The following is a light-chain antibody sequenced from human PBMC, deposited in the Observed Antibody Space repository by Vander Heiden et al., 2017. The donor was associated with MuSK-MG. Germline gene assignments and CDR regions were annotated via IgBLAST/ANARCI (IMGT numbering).Light chain of an antibody. Sequence: SSELTQDPAVSVALGQTVRITCQGGSLRRYSASWYQQKPGQAPVLVIYGKNKRPAGIPDRFSGSSSGNTASLTITGAQAEDEADYYCNSRDSSGNPLYVFGIGTKVTVL. J-gene: IGLJ1*01. V-gene: IGLV3-19*01. CDR3: NSRDSSGNPLYV. CDR1: SLRRYS. CDR2: GKN.